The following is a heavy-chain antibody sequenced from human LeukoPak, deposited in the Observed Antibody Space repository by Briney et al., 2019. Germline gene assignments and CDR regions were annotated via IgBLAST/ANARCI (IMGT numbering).Heavy chain of an antibody. CDR1: GFTFSNYN. Sequence: PGGSLRLSCAASGFTFSNYNMNWVRQAPGKGLEWVAYITLSRTTIYYADSVKGRFTISRDNAKNSLSLQMNSLRAEDTAVYYCARDSRQWLAVNPDYWGQGTLVTVSS. D-gene: IGHD6-19*01. V-gene: IGHV3-48*01. CDR2: ITLSRTTI. J-gene: IGHJ4*02. CDR3: ARDSRQWLAVNPDY.